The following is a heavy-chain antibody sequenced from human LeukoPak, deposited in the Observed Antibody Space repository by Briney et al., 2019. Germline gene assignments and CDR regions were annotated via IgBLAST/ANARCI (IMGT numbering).Heavy chain of an antibody. J-gene: IGHJ4*02. V-gene: IGHV4-38-2*02. CDR2: IFHSGKT. CDR1: GYSLTSGYY. CDR3: ARVELGFDY. Sequence: PSETLSLTCTVSGYSLTSGYYWAWIRQPPGKGLEWIGNIFHSGKTYYNPSLKSRVAISVDTSKNQFSLFLNSVTVADTAVYYCARVELGFDYWGQGTLVTVSS. D-gene: IGHD3-16*01.